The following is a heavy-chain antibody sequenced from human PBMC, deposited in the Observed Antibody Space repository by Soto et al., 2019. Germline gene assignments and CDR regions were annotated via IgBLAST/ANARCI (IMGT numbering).Heavy chain of an antibody. Sequence: EVQLVESGGGLVKPGGSLRLSCAASGFTFSNAWMSWVRQAPGKGLEWVGRIKSKTDGGTTDYAAPVKGRFTISRDDSKNTLYLQMNSLKTEDTAVYYCTTDAAVYSNDVRNWGQGTLVTVSS. D-gene: IGHD4-4*01. J-gene: IGHJ4*02. V-gene: IGHV3-15*01. CDR2: IKSKTDGGTT. CDR1: GFTFSNAW. CDR3: TTDAAVYSNDVRN.